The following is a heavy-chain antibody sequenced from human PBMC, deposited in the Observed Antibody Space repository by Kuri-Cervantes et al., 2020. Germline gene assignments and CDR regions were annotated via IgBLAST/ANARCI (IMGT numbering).Heavy chain of an antibody. V-gene: IGHV1-18*01. CDR2: SNAGNGNT. CDR3: ARDNLNVWDYYDSSGYYYFPY. CDR1: GYTFTSYG. Sequence: ASVKVSCKASGYTFTSYGISWVRQATGQGLEWMGWSNAGNGNTKYSQEFQGRVTITRDTSASTAYMELRSLRSDDTAVYYCARDNLNVWDYYDSSGYYYFPYWGQGTLVTVSS. J-gene: IGHJ4*02. D-gene: IGHD3-22*01.